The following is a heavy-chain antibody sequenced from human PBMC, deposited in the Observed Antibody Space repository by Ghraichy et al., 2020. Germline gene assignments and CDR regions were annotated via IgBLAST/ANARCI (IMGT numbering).Heavy chain of an antibody. V-gene: IGHV3-23*01. CDR1: GFTFSSYG. CDR3: AKGGESPFDS. D-gene: IGHD3-16*01. CDR2: ISGSGAGT. Sequence: LSLTCAGSGFTFSSYGMSWVRQAPGKGLEWVSAISGSGAGTYYADSVRGRFTIPRDNSKNTFFLQMNSLRAADTALYYCAKGGESPFDSWGQGILVTVSS. J-gene: IGHJ4*02.